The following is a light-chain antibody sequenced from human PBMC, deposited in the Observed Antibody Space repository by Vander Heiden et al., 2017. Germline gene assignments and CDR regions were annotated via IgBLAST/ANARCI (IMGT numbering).Light chain of an antibody. Sequence: DIQMTQSPSSLSASVGDRVTITCRASQSISSNLNWYQQKPGKAPKLLTYAASSLQSGVPSRFSGSGSGTDFTLTISSLQPEDFATYYCQQSYSTPLTFGGGTKVEIK. J-gene: IGKJ4*01. CDR1: QSISSN. CDR3: QQSYSTPLT. V-gene: IGKV1-39*01. CDR2: AAS.